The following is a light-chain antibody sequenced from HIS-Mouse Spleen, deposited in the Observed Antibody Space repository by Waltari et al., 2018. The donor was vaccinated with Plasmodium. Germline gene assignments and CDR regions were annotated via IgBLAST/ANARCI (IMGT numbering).Light chain of an antibody. V-gene: IGKV3-15*01. J-gene: IGKJ1*01. CDR1: QSVSSN. Sequence: EIVMTQSPATLSVSHGERATLSCRASQSVSSNLAWYQQKPGQAPRLLIYGASTRATGIPARFSGSGSGTEVTLTISSLQSEDFAVYYCQQYNNWPAWTFGQGTKVEIK. CDR2: GAS. CDR3: QQYNNWPAWT.